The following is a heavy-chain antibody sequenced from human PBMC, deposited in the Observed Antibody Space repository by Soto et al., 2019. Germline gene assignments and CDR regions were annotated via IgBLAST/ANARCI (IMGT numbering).Heavy chain of an antibody. D-gene: IGHD5-12*01. CDR3: ARYSGYEIDY. CDR1: GGSISSRSYY. V-gene: IGHV4-39*01. Sequence: PSETLSLTCTVSGGSISSRSYYWGWIRQPPGKGLEWIGSIYYSGSTYYNPSLKSRVTISVDTSKNQFSLKLSSVTAADTAVSYCARYSGYEIDYWGQGTLVTVSS. J-gene: IGHJ4*02. CDR2: IYYSGST.